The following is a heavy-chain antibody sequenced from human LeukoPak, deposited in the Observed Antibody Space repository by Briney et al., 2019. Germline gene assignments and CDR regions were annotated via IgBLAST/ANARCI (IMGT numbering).Heavy chain of an antibody. V-gene: IGHV3-23*01. J-gene: IGHJ6*03. CDR2: ISGSGGST. CDR1: GFTFSSYA. D-gene: IGHD3-10*02. CDR3: ARGAGSPRFVHYYYMDV. Sequence: GGSLRLSCAASGFTFSSYAMSWVRQAPGKGLEWVSAISGSGGSTYYADSVKGRFTISRDNAKNSLYLQMNSLRAEDTAVYYCARGAGSPRFVHYYYMDVWGKGTTVTVSS.